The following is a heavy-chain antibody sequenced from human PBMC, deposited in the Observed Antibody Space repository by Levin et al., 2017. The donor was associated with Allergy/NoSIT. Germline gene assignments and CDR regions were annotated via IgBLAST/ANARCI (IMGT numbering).Heavy chain of an antibody. V-gene: IGHV5-51*01. Sequence: KVSCKGSGYTFTSYWIGWVRQMPGNGLEWMGIIYPGDSDTRYSPSFQGQVTMSVDKSISTAYLQWSSLKASDTAMYYCARPGYSGVFAFDIWGQGTMVTVSS. J-gene: IGHJ3*02. CDR1: GYTFTSYW. D-gene: IGHD6-13*01. CDR3: ARPGYSGVFAFDI. CDR2: IYPGDSDT.